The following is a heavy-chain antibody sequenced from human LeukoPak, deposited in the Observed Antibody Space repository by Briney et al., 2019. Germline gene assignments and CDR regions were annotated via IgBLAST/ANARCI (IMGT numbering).Heavy chain of an antibody. D-gene: IGHD6-19*01. V-gene: IGHV3-30*04. Sequence: GGSLRLSCAASGFTFSSYAMRWVRQAPGKGLEWVAVISYDGSNKYYADSVKGRFTISRDNSKNTLYPQMNSLRAEDTAVYYCARDYSAVAADYWGQGTLVTVSS. CDR2: ISYDGSNK. CDR1: GFTFSSYA. CDR3: ARDYSAVAADY. J-gene: IGHJ4*02.